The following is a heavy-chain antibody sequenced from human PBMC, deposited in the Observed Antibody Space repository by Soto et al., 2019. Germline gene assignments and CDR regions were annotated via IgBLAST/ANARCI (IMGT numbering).Heavy chain of an antibody. CDR3: AKEYSTSFDY. CDR2: ISAGGSNT. CDR1: GFSFSNYA. D-gene: IGHD6-6*01. J-gene: IGHJ4*02. V-gene: IGHV3-23*01. Sequence: GGSLRLSCAASGFSFSNYAMNWVRQAPGKGLEWVSAISAGGSNTNYADSVKGRFTISSDDSKNTLYLQMNGLRADDTAVYYCAKEYSTSFDYWGQGTPVTVSS.